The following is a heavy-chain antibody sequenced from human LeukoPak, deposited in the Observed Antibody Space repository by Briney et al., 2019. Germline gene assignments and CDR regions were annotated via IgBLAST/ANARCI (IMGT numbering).Heavy chain of an antibody. CDR2: IRHIGGTP. D-gene: IGHD1-1*01. J-gene: IGHJ4*01. V-gene: IGHV1-46*01. Sequence: SVPVSCKASGYTFTNYYMHWVRQAPGQGLEWMGIIRHIGGTPYAQRFLGRVAMTGDTSTTTVYMELSSLRSEDTALYYCAREEEGGTFDYWGQGTLVTVSS. CDR3: AREEEGGTFDY. CDR1: GYTFTNYY.